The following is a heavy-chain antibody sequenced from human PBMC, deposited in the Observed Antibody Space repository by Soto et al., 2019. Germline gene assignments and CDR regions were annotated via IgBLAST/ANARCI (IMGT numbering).Heavy chain of an antibody. Sequence: ASVKVSCKASGYTFSSYYIHWVRQAPGQGLEWMGVINPGGGSTNYAQKFKGRLTVTRDTTTSTAYLELSSLTSEDTAVYYCARPTVVGATVRFFFDYWGQGTLVTVSS. V-gene: IGHV1-46*01. CDR1: GYTFSSYY. CDR3: ARPTVVGATVRFFFDY. J-gene: IGHJ4*01. D-gene: IGHD1-26*01. CDR2: INPGGGST.